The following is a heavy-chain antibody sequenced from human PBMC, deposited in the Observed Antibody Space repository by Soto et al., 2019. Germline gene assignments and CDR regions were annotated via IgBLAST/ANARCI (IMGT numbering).Heavy chain of an antibody. CDR2: IYYSGST. CDR3: ARNRGYCSSTSCYVGGNYYYYMDV. J-gene: IGHJ6*03. V-gene: IGHV4-31*03. D-gene: IGHD2-2*01. CDR1: GGSISSGGYY. Sequence: SETLSLTCTVSGGSISSGGYYWSWIRQHPGKGLEWIGYIYYSGSTYYNPSLKSRVTISVDTSKNQFSLKLSSVTAADTAVYYCARNRGYCSSTSCYVGGNYYYYMDVWGKGTTVTVSS.